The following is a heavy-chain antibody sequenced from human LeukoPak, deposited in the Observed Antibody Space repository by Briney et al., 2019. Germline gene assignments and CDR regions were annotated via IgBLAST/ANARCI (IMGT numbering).Heavy chain of an antibody. CDR1: GGSISSGGYY. J-gene: IGHJ4*02. V-gene: IGHV4-31*03. CDR2: IYYSGST. D-gene: IGHD2-2*01. Sequence: SQTLSLTCTVSGGSISSGGYYWSWISQHPGTGLEWIVYIYYSGSTYYNPSLKSRVTISVDTSKNQFSLKLSSVTAADTAVYYCAKMGPLLGIPAAIGKYYFDYWGQGTLVTVSS. CDR3: AKMGPLLGIPAAIGKYYFDY.